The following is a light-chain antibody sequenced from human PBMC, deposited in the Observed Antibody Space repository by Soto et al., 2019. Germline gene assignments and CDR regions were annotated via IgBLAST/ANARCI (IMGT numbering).Light chain of an antibody. Sequence: QLVLTQSPSASASLGASVKLTCTLSSGHNSYAIAWHQQQPEKGPRFLMKLKSDGSHSKGDGIPDRFSGSSSGAERYLTISSLQSEEEADYYCQTWGSGIRVVFGGGTKLTVL. CDR1: SGHNSYA. CDR2: LKSDGSH. J-gene: IGLJ2*01. V-gene: IGLV4-69*01. CDR3: QTWGSGIRVV.